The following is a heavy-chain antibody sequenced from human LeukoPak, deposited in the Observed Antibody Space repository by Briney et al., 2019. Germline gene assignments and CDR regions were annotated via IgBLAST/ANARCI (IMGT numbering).Heavy chain of an antibody. V-gene: IGHV4-34*01. Sequence: SETLSLTCTVSGGSISSYYWSWIRQPPGKGLQWIGEINHSGSTNYNPSLKSRVTISVDTSKNQFSLKVNSVTAADTAVYYCARAGVWFGATWFDPWGQGTLVTVSS. J-gene: IGHJ5*02. CDR2: INHSGST. CDR3: ARAGVWFGATWFDP. CDR1: GGSISSYY. D-gene: IGHD3-10*01.